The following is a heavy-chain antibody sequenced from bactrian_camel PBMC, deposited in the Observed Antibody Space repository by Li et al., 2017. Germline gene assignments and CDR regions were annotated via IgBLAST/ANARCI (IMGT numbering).Heavy chain of an antibody. CDR1: EYMYSANC. D-gene: IGHD7*01. V-gene: IGHV3S53*01. Sequence: HVQLVESGGGSVQAGGSLRLSCAASEYMYSANCMGWFRQAPGKEREGVARISSDGSTKYGDFVDGRFMISVDKAKNFVYLQMNNLKPEDTAVYYCRIGCGGARSEGPGTQVTVS. CDR2: ISSDGST. J-gene: IGHJ4*01.